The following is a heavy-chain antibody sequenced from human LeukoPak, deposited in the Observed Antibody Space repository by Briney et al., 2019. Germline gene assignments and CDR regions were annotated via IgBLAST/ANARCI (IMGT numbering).Heavy chain of an antibody. CDR2: INTNTGNP. V-gene: IGHV7-4-1*02. J-gene: IGHJ6*02. CDR3: ARKIPFVVVMDV. D-gene: IGHD2-2*01. CDR1: GYTFTSYS. Sequence: ASVKVSCKASGYTFTSYSMNWVRQAPGQGLEWMGWINTNTGNPTYARGLTGRFVFSLDTSVSTAYLQINSLQAEDSAVYYCARKIPFVVVMDVWGQGTTVTVSS.